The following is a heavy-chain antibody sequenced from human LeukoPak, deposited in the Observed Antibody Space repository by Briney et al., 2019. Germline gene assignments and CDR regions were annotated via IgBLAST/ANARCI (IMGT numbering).Heavy chain of an antibody. CDR1: GGSISSFAYY. J-gene: IGHJ5*02. V-gene: IGHV4-39*07. D-gene: IGHD6-19*01. CDR3: ARDLAVAGRVDP. CDR2: IYTSGST. Sequence: SETLSLTCTVSGGSISSFAYYWGWVRQPPVKGLEWIGSIYTSGSTNYNPSLKSRVTISVDTSKNQFSLKLSSVTAADTAVYYCARDLAVAGRVDPWGQGTLVTVSS.